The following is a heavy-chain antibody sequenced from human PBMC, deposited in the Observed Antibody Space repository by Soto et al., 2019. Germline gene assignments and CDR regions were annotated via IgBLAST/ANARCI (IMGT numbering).Heavy chain of an antibody. CDR2: ISSSGSTT. J-gene: IGHJ5*02. Sequence: QVQLVESGGCLVKPGGSLRLSCAGSGFTFRDYYMGWIRQAPGKGLEWVSYISSSGSTTYYAASVKGRFTISRDNAKNSLYLQMTSLRAEDTAIYYCVRVKYSNYVNYFDPWGQGTLVTVSS. V-gene: IGHV3-11*01. CDR3: VRVKYSNYVNYFDP. CDR1: GFTFRDYY. D-gene: IGHD4-4*01.